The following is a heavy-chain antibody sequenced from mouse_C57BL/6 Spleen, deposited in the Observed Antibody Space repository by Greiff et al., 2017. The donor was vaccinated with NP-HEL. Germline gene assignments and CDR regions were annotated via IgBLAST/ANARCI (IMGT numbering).Heavy chain of an antibody. V-gene: IGHV5-9-1*02. CDR2: ISSGGDYI. D-gene: IGHD1-1*01. Sequence: DVHLVESGEGLVKPGGSLKLSCAASGFTFSSYAMSWVRQTPEKRLEWVAYISSGGDYIYYADTVKGRFTISRDNARNTPYLQISSLKSEDTAMYYCTRDYYGREGFADWGQGTLVTVSA. CDR1: GFTFSSYA. CDR3: TRDYYGREGFAD. J-gene: IGHJ3*01.